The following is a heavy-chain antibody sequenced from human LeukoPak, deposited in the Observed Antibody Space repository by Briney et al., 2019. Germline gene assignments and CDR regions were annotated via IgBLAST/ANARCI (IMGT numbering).Heavy chain of an antibody. D-gene: IGHD5-18*01. Sequence: GGSLRLSCAASGFTFSSYSMNWVRQAPGKGLEWVSSISSSSNYIYYADSMKGRFTISRDNAKTSLYLQMNSLRAEDTAVYFCARALSGITGYTYGRGIDYWGQGTLVTVSS. CDR1: GFTFSSYS. J-gene: IGHJ4*02. CDR2: ISSSSNYI. CDR3: ARALSGITGYTYGRGIDY. V-gene: IGHV3-21*01.